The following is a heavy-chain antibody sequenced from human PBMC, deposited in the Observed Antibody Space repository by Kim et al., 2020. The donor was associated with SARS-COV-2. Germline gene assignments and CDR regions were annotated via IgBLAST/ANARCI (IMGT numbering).Heavy chain of an antibody. CDR1: GFTFGDYA. Sequence: GGSLRLSCTASGFTFGDYAMSWFRQAPGKGLEWVGFIRSKAYGGTTEYAASVKGRFTISRDDSKSIAYLQMNSLKTEDTAVYYCTRGEGENVLLWFGELPNWFDPWGQGTLVTVSS. D-gene: IGHD3-10*01. CDR2: IRSKAYGGTT. J-gene: IGHJ5*02. V-gene: IGHV3-49*03. CDR3: TRGEGENVLLWFGELPNWFDP.